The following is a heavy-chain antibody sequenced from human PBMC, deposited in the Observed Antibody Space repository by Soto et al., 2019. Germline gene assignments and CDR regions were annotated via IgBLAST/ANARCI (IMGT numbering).Heavy chain of an antibody. D-gene: IGHD3-10*01. CDR1: GGTFSRYT. CDR3: ARGSTIVRGAPSWFDP. CDR2: IIPIAAIA. Sequence: SVKVSCKASGGTFSRYTINWVRQAPGQGLEWMGRIIPIAAIANYTQKFQGRVTITVDESSTTAYMELSSLRSDDTAVYYCARGSTIVRGAPSWFDPWGQGTLVTVSS. V-gene: IGHV1-69*02. J-gene: IGHJ5*02.